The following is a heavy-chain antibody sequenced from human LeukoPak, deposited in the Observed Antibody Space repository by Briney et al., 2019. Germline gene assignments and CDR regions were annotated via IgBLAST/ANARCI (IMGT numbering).Heavy chain of an antibody. CDR3: ARGPHERSGYPDD. J-gene: IGHJ4*02. D-gene: IGHD3-22*01. V-gene: IGHV1-69*04. CDR2: IIPILGIA. Sequence: SVKVSCKASGGTFSSYAISWVRQAPGQGLEWMGRIIPILGIANYAQKFQGRVTITADKSTSTAYMELRSLRSDDTAVYYCARGPHERSGYPDDWGQGTLVTVSS. CDR1: GGTFSSYA.